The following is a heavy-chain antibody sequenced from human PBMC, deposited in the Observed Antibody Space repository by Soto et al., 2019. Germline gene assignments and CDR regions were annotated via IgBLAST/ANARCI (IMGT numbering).Heavy chain of an antibody. D-gene: IGHD3-22*01. Sequence: SETLSLTCTVSGRTFSINADFWYLAWIRQPPGKGLEWIGSIDNGGNTYYNPPLKSRVIISADTSKNQFSLSLNSVTAADTAVYYCAREDYYKGYYYYGMDVWGQGTTVTVSS. V-gene: IGHV4-39*07. CDR2: IDNGGNT. CDR1: GRTFSINADF. CDR3: AREDYYKGYYYYGMDV. J-gene: IGHJ6*02.